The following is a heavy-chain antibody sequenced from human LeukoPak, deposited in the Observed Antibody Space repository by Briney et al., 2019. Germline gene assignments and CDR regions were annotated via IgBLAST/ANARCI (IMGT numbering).Heavy chain of an antibody. V-gene: IGHV1-2*02. CDR3: ARDGGSRSNYFDY. CDR1: GYTFTGYY. J-gene: IGHJ4*02. CDR2: INPNSGGT. Sequence: ASVKVSCKASGYTFTGYYMHWVRQAPGQGPEWMGWINPNSGGTNFAQMFQGRVTMTRDTSISTAYMDLSRLRSDDPAVYYCARDGGSRSNYFDYWGEGTLVTVSS. D-gene: IGHD1-26*01.